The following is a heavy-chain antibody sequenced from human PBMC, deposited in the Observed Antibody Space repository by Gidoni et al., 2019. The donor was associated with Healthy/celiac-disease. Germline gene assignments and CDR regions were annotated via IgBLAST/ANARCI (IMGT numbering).Heavy chain of an antibody. J-gene: IGHJ3*02. D-gene: IGHD6-6*01. V-gene: IGHV1-46*03. CDR1: GYTFTTYY. Sequence: QVQLVQSGAEVKKPGASVKVSCKASGYTFTTYYRHWVRQAPGHGLEWLAIIHPSGGSTSYAHKFQCSVTMTRDTSTSTVYMELSSLRSEDTAVYYCAILRKRTIAARPGDAFDIWGQGTMVTVSS. CDR2: IHPSGGST. CDR3: AILRKRTIAARPGDAFDI.